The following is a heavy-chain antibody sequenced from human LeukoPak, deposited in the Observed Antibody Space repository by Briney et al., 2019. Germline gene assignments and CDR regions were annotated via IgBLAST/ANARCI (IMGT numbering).Heavy chain of an antibody. CDR2: IYSGGST. V-gene: IGHV3-66*01. D-gene: IGHD3-9*01. Sequence: GGSLRLSCAASGFTVSSNYMSWVRQAPGKGLEWVSVIYSGGSTYYADSVKGRFTISRDNSKNTLYLQMNSLRAEDTAVYYCARGGVRSLTGYSGYWGQGTLVTVSS. CDR1: GFTVSSNY. CDR3: ARGGVRSLTGYSGY. J-gene: IGHJ4*02.